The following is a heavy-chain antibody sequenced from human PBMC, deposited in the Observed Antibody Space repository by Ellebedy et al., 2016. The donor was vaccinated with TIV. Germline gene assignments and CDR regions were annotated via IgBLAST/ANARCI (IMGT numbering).Heavy chain of an antibody. D-gene: IGHD6-19*01. V-gene: IGHV4-59*08. CDR1: GGSISSYY. CDR2: IYYSGST. CDR3: ARQEHSSGWYVGEYYFDY. Sequence: MPGGSLRPSCTAPGGSISSYYWSWIRQPPGKGLEWIGYIYYSGSTNHNPSLKSRVTISVDTSKNQFSLKLRSVTAADTAVYYCARQEHSSGWYVGEYYFDYWGQGTLVTVSS. J-gene: IGHJ4*02.